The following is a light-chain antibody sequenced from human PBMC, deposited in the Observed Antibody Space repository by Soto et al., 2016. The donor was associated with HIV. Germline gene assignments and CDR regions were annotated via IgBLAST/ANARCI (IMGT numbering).Light chain of an antibody. CDR1: KLGDKY. J-gene: IGLJ2*01. Sequence: SYELTQPPSVSVSPGQTASITCSGDKLGDKYACWYQQKPGQSPVLVIYQDNKRPSGIPERFSGSNSGNTATLTISGTQAMDEADYYRQAWDSSTAVFGGGTKLTVL. V-gene: IGLV3-1*01. CDR3: QAWDSSTAV. CDR2: QDN.